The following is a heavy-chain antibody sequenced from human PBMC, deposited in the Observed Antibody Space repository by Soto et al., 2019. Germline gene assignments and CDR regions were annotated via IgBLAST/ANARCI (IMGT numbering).Heavy chain of an antibody. CDR1: GYIFVNYG. Sequence: QVQLVQSGDEVRKPGSSVNVSCKASGYIFVNYGIAWVRQAPGQGLEWMGWISPYSGNTHYASKVQGRLTMTTDTSTSTAYMGLGNLTSDGTGVYDCAVVYNYGEPSPEDVWGQGTTVTVSS. CDR3: AVVYNYGEPSPEDV. D-gene: IGHD3-16*01. J-gene: IGHJ6*01. V-gene: IGHV1-18*01. CDR2: ISPYSGNT.